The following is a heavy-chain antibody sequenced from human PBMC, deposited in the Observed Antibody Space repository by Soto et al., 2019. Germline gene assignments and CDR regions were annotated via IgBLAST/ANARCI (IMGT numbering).Heavy chain of an antibody. CDR1: GGTFSSYA. J-gene: IGHJ6*02. V-gene: IGHV1-69*13. CDR2: IIPIFGTA. CDR3: ASPTYYDFWSGSIGVTGMDV. D-gene: IGHD3-3*01. Sequence: ASVKVSCKASGGTFSSYAISWVRQAPGQGLEWMGGIIPIFGTANYAQKFQGRVTITADESTSTAYMELSSLRSEDTAVYYCASPTYYDFWSGSIGVTGMDVWGQGTRVTVSS.